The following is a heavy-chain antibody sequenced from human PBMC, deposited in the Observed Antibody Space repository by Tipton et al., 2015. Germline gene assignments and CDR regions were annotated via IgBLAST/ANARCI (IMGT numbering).Heavy chain of an antibody. CDR3: ARIRGRYVMDY. V-gene: IGHV4-59*12. CDR1: GGSISSYY. Sequence: LRLSCTVSGGSISSYYWSWIRQSPGKGLEWIGYISYSGTTNYNPSLKSRVTISVDTSKNQFFLILSSVTAADTAVYYCARIRGRYVMDYWGQGTLVTVSS. CDR2: ISYSGTT. D-gene: IGHD3-16*01. J-gene: IGHJ4*02.